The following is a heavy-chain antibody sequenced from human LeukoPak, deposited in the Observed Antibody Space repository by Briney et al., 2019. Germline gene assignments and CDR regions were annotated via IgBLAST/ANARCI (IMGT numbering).Heavy chain of an antibody. CDR1: GFTFSSYS. J-gene: IGHJ4*02. D-gene: IGHD6-13*01. Sequence: GGSLRLSCAASGFTFSSYSMNWVRQAPGKGLEWVCGINWNGGRTGYADSVKGRFTISRDNAKNSLYLQMNSLRAEDTALYYCGREMYGYSLDYWGQGTLVTVSS. V-gene: IGHV3-20*04. CDR3: GREMYGYSLDY. CDR2: INWNGGRT.